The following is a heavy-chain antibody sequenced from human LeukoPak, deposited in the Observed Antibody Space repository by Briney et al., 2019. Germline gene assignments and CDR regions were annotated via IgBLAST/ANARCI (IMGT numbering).Heavy chain of an antibody. CDR2: ISAGGGST. V-gene: IGHV3-23*01. CDR3: AKSSSWTYNWFDP. CDR1: GFTFSSYA. Sequence: GGSLRLSCAASGFTFSSYAMSWVRQAPGKGLEWVSAISAGGGSTYFADSVKGRFTISRDNSKNTLFLQMNSLRAEDTAVYYCAKSSSWTYNWFDPWGQGTQVTVSS. D-gene: IGHD6-13*01. J-gene: IGHJ5*02.